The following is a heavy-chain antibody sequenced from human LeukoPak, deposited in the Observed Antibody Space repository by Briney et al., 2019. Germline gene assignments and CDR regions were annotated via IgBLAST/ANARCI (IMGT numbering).Heavy chain of an antibody. V-gene: IGHV3-23*01. Sequence: GGSLRLSCAASGFTFSSYAMSWVRQAPGKGLEWVSAISGSGGSTYYADSVKGRFTISRDNSKNTLYLQMNSLRAEDTAVYYCATLQGYCSGGSCYSGDYWGQGTLVTVPS. CDR1: GFTFSSYA. J-gene: IGHJ4*02. CDR2: ISGSGGST. CDR3: ATLQGYCSGGSCYSGDY. D-gene: IGHD2-15*01.